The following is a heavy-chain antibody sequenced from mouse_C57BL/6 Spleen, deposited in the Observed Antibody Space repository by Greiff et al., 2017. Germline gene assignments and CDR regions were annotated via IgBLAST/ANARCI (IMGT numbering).Heavy chain of an antibody. D-gene: IGHD2-4*01. J-gene: IGHJ1*03. CDR1: GYTFTSYW. CDR2: INPSNGGT. Sequence: QVQLQQPGTELVKPGASVKLSCKASGYTFTSYWMHWVKQRPGQGLEWIGNINPSNGGTNYNEKFKSKATLTVDKSSSTAYMQLSSLTSEDSAVYYGARYNYDYGRYFDVWGTGTTVTVSS. CDR3: ARYNYDYGRYFDV. V-gene: IGHV1-53*01.